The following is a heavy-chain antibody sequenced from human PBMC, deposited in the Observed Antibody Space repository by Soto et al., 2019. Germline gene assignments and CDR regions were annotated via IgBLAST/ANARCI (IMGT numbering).Heavy chain of an antibody. V-gene: IGHV4-30-2*01. Sequence: QLQLQESGSGLVKPSQTLSFPWAAPVASFGGGGYSGGWIRQPPGKGLEWIGYIYHSGSTYYNPSLKSRVTISVDRSKNQFSLKLSSVTAADTAVYYCARVPDRWGQGTLVTVSS. J-gene: IGHJ5*02. CDR1: VASFGGGGYS. D-gene: IGHD2-2*01. CDR2: IYHSGST. CDR3: ARVPDR.